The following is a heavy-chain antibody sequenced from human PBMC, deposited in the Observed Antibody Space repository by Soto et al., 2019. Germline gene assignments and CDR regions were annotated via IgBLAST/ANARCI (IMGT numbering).Heavy chain of an antibody. Sequence: EVQLVESGGDLVQPGGSLRLSCAASGFTFSNYWMHWVRQAPGKGLVWASSINSDGSITRSADSVKGRFIISRDTAKNTVYQQISSLRREDTAVYYCARECDSMVRGVTLPFDYWGQGSPVTVSS. CDR1: GFTFSNYW. D-gene: IGHD3-10*01. CDR3: ARECDSMVRGVTLPFDY. J-gene: IGHJ4*02. CDR2: INSDGSIT. V-gene: IGHV3-74*01.